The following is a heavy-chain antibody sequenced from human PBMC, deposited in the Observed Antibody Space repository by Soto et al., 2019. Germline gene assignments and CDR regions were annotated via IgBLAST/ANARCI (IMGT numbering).Heavy chain of an antibody. J-gene: IGHJ6*02. CDR2: ISAYNGNT. CDR1: GYTFSSFG. CDR3: ARPLDYYYYAMDV. Sequence: ASVKVSCKASGYTFSSFGIDWVRQAPGQGLEWVGWISAYNGNTNYAQKFQGRVTLTTDTSTRTAYMELTSLRSDDTAVYYCARPLDYYYYAMDVWGQGTTVTVSS. V-gene: IGHV1-18*01.